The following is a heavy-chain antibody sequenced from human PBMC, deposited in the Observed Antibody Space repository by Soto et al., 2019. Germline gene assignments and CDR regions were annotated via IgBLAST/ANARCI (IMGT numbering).Heavy chain of an antibody. J-gene: IGHJ6*03. V-gene: IGHV6-1*01. D-gene: IGHD1-7*01. Sequence: QVQLQESGPGLVKPSQTLSLTCAISGDSVSSNSAAWNWIRQSPSRGLEWMGRTYYRSRWYNYYAVSVKSRITVNPDTSKNQFSLQLTSVTPEDTAVYYCAGTTSHYWYYMDVWGKGTTVTVSS. CDR2: TYYRSRWYN. CDR3: AGTTSHYWYYMDV. CDR1: GDSVSSNSAA.